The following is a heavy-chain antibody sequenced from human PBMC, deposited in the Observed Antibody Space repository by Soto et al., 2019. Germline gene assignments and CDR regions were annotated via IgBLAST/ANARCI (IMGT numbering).Heavy chain of an antibody. Sequence: GGSLRLSCAASGFIVTSNYMSWVRQAPGKGLEWVSVIYSDGTTNYAESVKGRFTISRDNSKNTVFLQMSSLRAEDTAVYYCARYFYCYDSSGYYYYFDYWGQGTLVTVSS. D-gene: IGHD3-22*01. V-gene: IGHV3-53*01. CDR2: IYSDGTT. J-gene: IGHJ4*02. CDR1: GFIVTSNY. CDR3: ARYFYCYDSSGYYYYFDY.